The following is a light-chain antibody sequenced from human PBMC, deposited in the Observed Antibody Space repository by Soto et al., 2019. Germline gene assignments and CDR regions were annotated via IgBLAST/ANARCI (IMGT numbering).Light chain of an antibody. V-gene: IGLV2-23*01. CDR1: SSDVGSYNL. Sequence: QSALTQPASVSGSPGQSITISCTGTSSDVGSYNLVSWYQQHPGKAPKLMIYEGSKRPSGVSNRFSGSKSGNTASLTISGLQAEDEADYYCCSYAGSSTFWVFGGGTKLTLL. CDR3: CSYAGSSTFWV. J-gene: IGLJ3*02. CDR2: EGS.